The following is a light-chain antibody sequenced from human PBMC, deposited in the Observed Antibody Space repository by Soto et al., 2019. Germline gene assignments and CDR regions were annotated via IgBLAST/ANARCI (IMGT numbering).Light chain of an antibody. CDR3: AAWDDSLNGVV. CDR2: SNN. V-gene: IGLV1-44*01. J-gene: IGLJ2*01. CDR1: TSNIGSNT. Sequence: QSVLTQPPSASGTPGQRVTISCSGSTSNIGSNTVNWYQQVPGTAPKLLIYSNNQRPSGVPDRFSGSKSDTSASLAIGGLQSDDEADYYCAAWDDSLNGVVFGGGTKLTVL.